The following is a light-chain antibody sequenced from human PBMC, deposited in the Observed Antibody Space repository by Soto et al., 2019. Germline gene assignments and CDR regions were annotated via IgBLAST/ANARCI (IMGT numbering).Light chain of an antibody. CDR2: DAI. J-gene: IGKJ4*01. Sequence: MPQSPSTLSVSLAERVTLSCRASQNLHNLLPWVLQKPRQTPSLLIWDAIIRAPDVIAWFSVSCSGTECTLAIYGRECGDCSVYYCQQYDEWPFTLGEGTKV. V-gene: IGKV3-15*01. CDR1: QNLHNL. CDR3: QQYDEWPFT.